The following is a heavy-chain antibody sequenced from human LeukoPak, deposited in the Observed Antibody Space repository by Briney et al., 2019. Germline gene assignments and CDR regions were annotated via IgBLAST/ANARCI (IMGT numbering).Heavy chain of an antibody. CDR1: GGSTSSSSYF. J-gene: IGHJ2*01. CDR2: IYFSGST. CDR3: ARGEAAAAADWYFDL. Sequence: WETLSLTCCVSGGSTSSSSYFWGWIRQPPGKALEWIGSIYFSGSTYYQSSLKSRVTISVDTSKNQFSLKLSSVTAADTAVYYCARGEAAAAADWYFDLWGRGTLVTVSS. D-gene: IGHD6-13*01. V-gene: IGHV4-39*07.